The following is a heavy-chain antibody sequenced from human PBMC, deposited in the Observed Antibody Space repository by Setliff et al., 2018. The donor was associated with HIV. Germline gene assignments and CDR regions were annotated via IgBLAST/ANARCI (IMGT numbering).Heavy chain of an antibody. CDR2: IYYSGNI. CDR1: GGSFTTYC. CDR3: ARGGHASFRSGYGEMYFDP. Sequence: PSETLSLTCAVYGGSFTTYCWGWIRQPPGKGLEWIGTIYYSGNIKYSPSLKSRVTISMDTSKNQLFLNLSSVTATDTAVYYCARGGHASFRSGYGEMYFDPWGQGTQVTVSS. D-gene: IGHD3-3*01. J-gene: IGHJ5*02. V-gene: IGHV4-34*11.